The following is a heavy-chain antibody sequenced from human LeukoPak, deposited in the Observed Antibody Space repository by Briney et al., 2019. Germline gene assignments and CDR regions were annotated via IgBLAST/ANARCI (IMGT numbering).Heavy chain of an antibody. J-gene: IGHJ4*02. CDR2: IKPDGSEK. D-gene: IGHD2-2*01. V-gene: IGHV3-7*05. CDR3: ARAIRASSSSRNDF. Sequence: GGSLRLSCAASGFTFSTYWMSWVRQAPGKGLEWVANIKPDGSEKHYVDSVKGRFTISRDNAENSLYLQMNSLGAEDTAVYYCARAIRASSSSRNDFWGQGTLVTVSS. CDR1: GFTFSTYW.